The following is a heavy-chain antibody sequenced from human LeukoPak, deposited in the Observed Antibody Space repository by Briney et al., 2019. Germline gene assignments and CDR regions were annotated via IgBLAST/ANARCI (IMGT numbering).Heavy chain of an antibody. D-gene: IGHD3-22*01. CDR1: GFTFSSYS. CDR3: ARALYYYDSSGYYGHDY. Sequence: GGSLRLSCAASGFTFSSYSMNWVRQAPGKGLEWVSSISSSSSYIYYADSVKGRFTISRDNAKNSLYLQMNSLRAEDTAVYYCARALYYYDSSGYYGHDYWGQGTLVTVPS. V-gene: IGHV3-21*01. J-gene: IGHJ4*02. CDR2: ISSSSSYI.